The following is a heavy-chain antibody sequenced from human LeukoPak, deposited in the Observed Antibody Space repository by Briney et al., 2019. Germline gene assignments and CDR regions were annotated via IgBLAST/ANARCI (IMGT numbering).Heavy chain of an antibody. V-gene: IGHV3-74*01. CDR3: VSFYETN. CDR2: INSDGSWT. Sequence: HPGGSLRLSCAASGNYWMHWVRQAPGKGLVWVSHINSDGSWTGYADSVKGRFTISKDNAKNTVYLQMNNLRAEDTAVYYCVSFYETNWGRGTLVTVSS. CDR1: GNYW. D-gene: IGHD2-2*01. J-gene: IGHJ4*02.